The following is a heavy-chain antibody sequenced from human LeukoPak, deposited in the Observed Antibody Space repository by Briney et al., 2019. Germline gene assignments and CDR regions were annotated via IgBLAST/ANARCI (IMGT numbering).Heavy chain of an antibody. D-gene: IGHD3-10*02. V-gene: IGHV3-21*01. J-gene: IGHJ6*04. CDR2: ISSSSSYI. CDR1: GFTFSNYN. CDR3: AELGITMIGGV. Sequence: GGSLRLSCAASGFTFSNYNMNWVRQAPGKGLEWVSSISSSSSYIYYADSVKGRFTISRDNAKNSLYLQMNSLRAEDTAVYYCAELGITMIGGVWGKGTTVTTSS.